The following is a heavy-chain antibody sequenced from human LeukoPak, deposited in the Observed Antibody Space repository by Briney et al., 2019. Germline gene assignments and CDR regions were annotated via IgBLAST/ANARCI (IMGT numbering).Heavy chain of an antibody. CDR3: ARSPTSWYFDY. CDR1: GFTFSGSG. D-gene: IGHD2-2*01. V-gene: IGHV3-30*02. J-gene: IGHJ4*02. CDR2: IRYHGSDK. Sequence: LAGGSLRLSCAASGFTFSGSGMHWVRQAPGKGLEWVAFIRYHGSDKFYADSVKGRFTISRDNSKNTLYLQMSSLRPEDTSVYYCARSPTSWYFDYWGQGTLVTVSS.